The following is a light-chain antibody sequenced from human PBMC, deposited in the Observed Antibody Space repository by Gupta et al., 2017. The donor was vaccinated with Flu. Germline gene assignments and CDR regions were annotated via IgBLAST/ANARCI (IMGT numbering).Light chain of an antibody. CDR3: QQRSNWPPLT. CDR1: QSVGRS. V-gene: IGKV3-11*01. J-gene: IGKJ4*01. CDR2: DAS. Sequence: EIVLTQSPATLSLSPGERATLFCRASQSVGRSLAWYQQRPGQPPRLLIYDASNRATGIPARFSGSGSGTDFTLTISSLEPEDFAIYYCQQRSNWPPLTFCGGTKVEIK.